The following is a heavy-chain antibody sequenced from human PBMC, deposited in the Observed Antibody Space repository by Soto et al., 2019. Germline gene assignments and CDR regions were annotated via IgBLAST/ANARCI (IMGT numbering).Heavy chain of an antibody. V-gene: IGHV3-23*01. CDR3: AKGKAARPNEEYGFDY. J-gene: IGHJ4*02. CDR1: GFTFSSYA. CDR2: ISGSGGST. D-gene: IGHD6-6*01. Sequence: EVQLLESGGGLVQPGGSLRLSCAASGFTFSSYAMSWVRQAPGKGLEWVSAISGSGGSTYYADSVKGRFTISRDNSKNTLYLQMNSLRAEDTAVYYCAKGKAARPNEEYGFDYWGQGTLVTVSS.